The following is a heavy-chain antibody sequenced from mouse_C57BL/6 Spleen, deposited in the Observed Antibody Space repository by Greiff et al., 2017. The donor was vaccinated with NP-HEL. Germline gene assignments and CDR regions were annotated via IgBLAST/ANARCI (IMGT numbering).Heavy chain of an antibody. D-gene: IGHD2-3*01. Sequence: KESCKASGYTFTSYWMHWVKQRPGRGLEWIGRIDPNSGGTKYNEKFKSKATLTVDKPSHTAYMQLSILTSEDAAVDYCARENDGYSPDYWGQGTSVTVSS. CDR1: GYTFTSYW. CDR2: IDPNSGGT. CDR3: ARENDGYSPDY. V-gene: IGHV1-72*01. J-gene: IGHJ4*01.